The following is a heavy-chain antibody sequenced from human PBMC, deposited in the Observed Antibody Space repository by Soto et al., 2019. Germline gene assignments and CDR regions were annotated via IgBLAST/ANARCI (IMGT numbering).Heavy chain of an antibody. D-gene: IGHD5-18*01. Sequence: GGSLRLSCAASGFTFSSYDMNWVRQAPGKGLEWVSYISSSGSTTYYADSVKGRFTISRDNAKNSLYLQMNSLRAGDTAVYYCAREGGAGYSGTAMDYFDYWGQGTLVTVSS. CDR1: GFTFSSYD. CDR3: AREGGAGYSGTAMDYFDY. V-gene: IGHV3-48*03. J-gene: IGHJ4*02. CDR2: ISSSGSTT.